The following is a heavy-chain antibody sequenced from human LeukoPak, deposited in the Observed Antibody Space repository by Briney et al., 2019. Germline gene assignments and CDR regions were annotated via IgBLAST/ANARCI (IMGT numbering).Heavy chain of an antibody. Sequence: GGSLRLSCAASGFTFSDYYMSWIRQAPGKGLEWVSYISSSGSTIYYADSVKGRFTISRDNAKNSLYLQMNSLRAEDTAVYYCARDLMRGELLFDYWGQGTLVTVSS. CDR2: ISSSGSTI. CDR3: ARDLMRGELLFDY. CDR1: GFTFSDYY. V-gene: IGHV3-11*01. J-gene: IGHJ4*02. D-gene: IGHD1-26*01.